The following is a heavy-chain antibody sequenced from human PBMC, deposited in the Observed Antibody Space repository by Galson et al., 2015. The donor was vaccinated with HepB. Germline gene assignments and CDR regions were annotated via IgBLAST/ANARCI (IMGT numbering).Heavy chain of an antibody. V-gene: IGHV3-30-3*01. Sequence: SLRLSCAASGFTFSSYAMHWVRQAPGKGLEWVAVISYDGSNKYYADSVKGRFTISRDNSKNTLYLQMNSLRAEDTAVYYCARDLSEVTTVTNGDYWGQGTLVTVSS. CDR2: ISYDGSNK. D-gene: IGHD4-17*01. CDR1: GFTFSSYA. CDR3: ARDLSEVTTVTNGDY. J-gene: IGHJ4*02.